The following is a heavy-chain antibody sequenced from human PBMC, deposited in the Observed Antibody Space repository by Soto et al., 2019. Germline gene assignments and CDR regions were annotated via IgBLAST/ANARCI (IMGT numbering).Heavy chain of an antibody. Sequence: QVQLVESGGGVVQPGRSLRLSCAASGFTFSSYGMHWVRQAPGKGLEWVAVIWYDGSNKYYADSVKGRFTISRDNSKNTLYLQMNSLRAEDTAVYYCARGGYCSGGSCKDAFDIWGQGTMVTVSS. V-gene: IGHV3-33*01. CDR2: IWYDGSNK. D-gene: IGHD2-15*01. CDR3: ARGGYCSGGSCKDAFDI. J-gene: IGHJ3*02. CDR1: GFTFSSYG.